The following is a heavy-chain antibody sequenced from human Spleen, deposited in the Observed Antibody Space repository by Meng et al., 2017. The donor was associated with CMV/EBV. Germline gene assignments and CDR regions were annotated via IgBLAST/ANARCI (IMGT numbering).Heavy chain of an antibody. J-gene: IGHJ6*02. V-gene: IGHV3-30*02. CDR1: GFTFSNAW. D-gene: IGHD2-15*01. Sequence: GGSLRLSCAASGFTFSNAWMNWVRQAPGKGLQWVAFIRYDESYRSYATSLRGRFTNSRDNSKTTLYLEMNRLRAEDTAVYYCLKDVEGRGFLYSYAMDVWGQGTTVTVSS. CDR2: IRYDESYR. CDR3: LKDVEGRGFLYSYAMDV.